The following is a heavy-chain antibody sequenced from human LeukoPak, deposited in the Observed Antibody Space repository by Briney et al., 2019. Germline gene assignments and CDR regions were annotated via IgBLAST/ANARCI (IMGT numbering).Heavy chain of an antibody. D-gene: IGHD2-2*01. Sequence: GGSLRPSCVVSGFTFSSYSMNWVRQAPGKGLEWVSSISSSSSDTYYADSVKGRFTISRDDAKNSLYLQMNSLRAEDTAVYYCARDMGFCHSISCYERVYYFDYWGQGTLVTVSS. J-gene: IGHJ4*02. CDR3: ARDMGFCHSISCYERVYYFDY. CDR2: ISSSSSDT. V-gene: IGHV3-21*01. CDR1: GFTFSSYS.